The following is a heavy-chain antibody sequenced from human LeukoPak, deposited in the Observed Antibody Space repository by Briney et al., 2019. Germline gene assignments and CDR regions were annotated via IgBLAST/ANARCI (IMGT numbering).Heavy chain of an antibody. Sequence: GGSLRLSCAASGLTFSTYTMNWVRQAPGKGLEWVSSISGSTIYIHYADSLKGRFTISRDNARNSLYLQINSLRAEDTAVYFCARYGATLDYWGQGTLVTVSS. J-gene: IGHJ4*02. D-gene: IGHD1-26*01. CDR1: GLTFSTYT. V-gene: IGHV3-21*01. CDR2: ISGSTIYI. CDR3: ARYGATLDY.